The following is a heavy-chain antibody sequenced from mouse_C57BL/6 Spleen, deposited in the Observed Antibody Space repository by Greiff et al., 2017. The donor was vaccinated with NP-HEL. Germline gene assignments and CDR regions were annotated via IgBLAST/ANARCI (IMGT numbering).Heavy chain of an antibody. CDR3: APYGSSLPWFAY. D-gene: IGHD1-1*01. CDR2: IHPNSGST. J-gene: IGHJ3*01. V-gene: IGHV1-64*01. Sequence: VQLQQPGAELVKPGASVKLSCKASGYTFTSYWMHWVKQRPGQGLEWIGMIHPNSGSTNYNEKFKSKATLTVDKSSSTAYMQLSSLTSEDSTVYYCAPYGSSLPWFAYWGQGTLVTVSA. CDR1: GYTFTSYW.